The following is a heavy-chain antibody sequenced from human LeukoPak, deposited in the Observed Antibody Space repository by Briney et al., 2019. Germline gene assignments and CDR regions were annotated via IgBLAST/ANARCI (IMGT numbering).Heavy chain of an antibody. CDR3: ARDEVVPGTFDY. CDR1: GFTFSSYW. J-gene: IGHJ4*02. Sequence: GGSLRLSCAASGFTFSSYWMSWVRQAPGKGLEWVAVVSYDGSNKYYADSVKGRFTISRDNSKNTLYLQMNSLRAEDTAVYYCARDEVVPGTFDYWGQGTLVTVSS. D-gene: IGHD3-10*01. CDR2: VSYDGSNK. V-gene: IGHV3-30*03.